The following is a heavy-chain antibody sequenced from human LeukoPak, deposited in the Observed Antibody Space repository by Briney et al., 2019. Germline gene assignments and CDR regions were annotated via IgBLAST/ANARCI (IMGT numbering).Heavy chain of an antibody. J-gene: IGHJ3*02. D-gene: IGHD6-19*01. CDR3: AREGGPYSSGWYRGGPYDAFDI. CDR1: GYTFTSYG. Sequence: ASVKVSCKASGYTFTSYGISWVRQAPGQGLEWMGWTSAYNGNTNYAQKLQGRVTMTTGTSTSTAYMELRSLRSDDTAVYYCAREGGPYSSGWYRGGPYDAFDIWGQGTMVTVSS. CDR2: TSAYNGNT. V-gene: IGHV1-18*01.